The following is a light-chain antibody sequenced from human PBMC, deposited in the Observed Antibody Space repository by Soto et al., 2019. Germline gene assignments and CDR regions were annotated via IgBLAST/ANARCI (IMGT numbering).Light chain of an antibody. CDR3: QQTYSLPPVT. Sequence: DIQMTQSPSSLSASVGDRVTITCRASQTISTYLSWYQHKPGTAPKLLIYTASSLHTGVPSRIIGSGSGTHFTLTITNLQPEDFATYYCQQTYSLPPVTFGQGTRLEIK. V-gene: IGKV1-39*01. J-gene: IGKJ5*01. CDR2: TAS. CDR1: QTISTY.